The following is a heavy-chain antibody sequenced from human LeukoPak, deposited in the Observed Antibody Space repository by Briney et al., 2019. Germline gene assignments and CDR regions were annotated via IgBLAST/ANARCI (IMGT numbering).Heavy chain of an antibody. J-gene: IGHJ3*02. Sequence: GRSLRLSCAASGFTFDDYAMHSVRQAPGKGLEWFSGISWNSGSIGYADSVKGRFTISRDNAKNSLYLQMNSLRAEDMALYYSAKGNQQWLAYDAFDIWGQGTMVTVSS. CDR3: AKGNQQWLAYDAFDI. D-gene: IGHD6-19*01. CDR2: ISWNSGSI. CDR1: GFTFDDYA. V-gene: IGHV3-9*03.